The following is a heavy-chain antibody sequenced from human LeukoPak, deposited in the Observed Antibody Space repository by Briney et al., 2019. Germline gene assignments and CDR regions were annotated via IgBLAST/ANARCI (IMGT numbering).Heavy chain of an antibody. CDR3: ARIRAGYCSSTSCYRASYYYYGMDV. CDR1: GGSISSYY. J-gene: IGHJ6*02. Sequence: SETLSLTCTVSGGSISSYYWSWIRQPPGKGLEWIGYIYYSGSTNYNPSLKSRVTISVDTSKNQFSLKLSSVTAADTAVYCCARIRAGYCSSTSCYRASYYYYGMDVWGQGTTVTVSS. V-gene: IGHV4-59*01. D-gene: IGHD2-2*02. CDR2: IYYSGST.